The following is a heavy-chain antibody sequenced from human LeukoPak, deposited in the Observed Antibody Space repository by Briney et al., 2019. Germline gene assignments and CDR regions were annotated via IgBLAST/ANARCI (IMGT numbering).Heavy chain of an antibody. Sequence: ASVKVSCTASGYTFTGYYIHWVRQAPGQGLEWMGWINPNSGGTNYAQKFQGRVTMTRDTSIITAYMELSRLSSDDAAVYYCANTAARTGYYPFLDNWGQGTLVTVSS. CDR2: INPNSGGT. CDR1: GYTFTGYY. CDR3: ANTAARTGYYPFLDN. V-gene: IGHV1-2*02. D-gene: IGHD3-22*01. J-gene: IGHJ4*02.